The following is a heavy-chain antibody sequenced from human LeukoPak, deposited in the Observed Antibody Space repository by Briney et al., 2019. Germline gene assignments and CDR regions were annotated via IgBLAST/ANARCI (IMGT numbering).Heavy chain of an antibody. CDR2: FGPEDGET. D-gene: IGHD3-22*01. Sequence: ASVKVSCKVSGYTLTELSMHWVRQAPGKGLEWMGGFGPEDGETIYAQKFQGRVTMTEDTSTDTAYMELSSLRSEDTAVYYCATDKPHYYDSSGYLTWGQGTLVTVSS. CDR3: ATDKPHYYDSSGYLT. J-gene: IGHJ5*02. V-gene: IGHV1-24*01. CDR1: GYTLTELS.